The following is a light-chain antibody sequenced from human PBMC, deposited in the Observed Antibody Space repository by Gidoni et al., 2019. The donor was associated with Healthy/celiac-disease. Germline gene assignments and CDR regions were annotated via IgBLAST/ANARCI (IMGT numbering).Light chain of an antibody. Sequence: DIVMTQSPDSLAVSLGERATINCKSSQSVLYSSNNKNYLAWYQQKPGQPPKLLIYWASTRESGVPDRFSGSGSGTYFTLTIISLHAEDVAVYDCQQYYSTPITFGQGTRLEIK. CDR2: WAS. J-gene: IGKJ5*01. CDR1: QSVLYSSNNKNY. V-gene: IGKV4-1*01. CDR3: QQYYSTPIT.